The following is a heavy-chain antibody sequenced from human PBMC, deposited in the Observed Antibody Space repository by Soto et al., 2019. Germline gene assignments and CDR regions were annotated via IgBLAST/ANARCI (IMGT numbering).Heavy chain of an antibody. CDR3: AREPGYSSGWFHAFDI. CDR1: GFTFSSYW. J-gene: IGHJ3*02. CDR2: IKQDGSEK. Sequence: PWGSLRLSCAASGFTFSSYWMSWVRQAPGRGLEWGANIKQDGSEKYYVDSVKGRFTISRDNAKNSLYLQMNSLRAEDTAVYYCAREPGYSSGWFHAFDIWGQGTMVTVSS. D-gene: IGHD6-19*01. V-gene: IGHV3-7*01.